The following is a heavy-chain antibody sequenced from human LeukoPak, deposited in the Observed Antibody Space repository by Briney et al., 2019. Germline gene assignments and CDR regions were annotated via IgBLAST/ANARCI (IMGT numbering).Heavy chain of an antibody. Sequence: SETLSLTCTVSGGSVNSGAYYWSWIRQPPGKGLEWIGNIYSSGSAYYNPSLKSRVTMSVDTSKNQFSLKLSSVTAADTAVYYCARVGGLAQQLAPVDYWGQGTLVTVSS. CDR3: ARVGGLAQQLAPVDY. J-gene: IGHJ4*02. CDR2: IYSSGSA. CDR1: GGSVNSGAYY. V-gene: IGHV4-39*07. D-gene: IGHD6-13*01.